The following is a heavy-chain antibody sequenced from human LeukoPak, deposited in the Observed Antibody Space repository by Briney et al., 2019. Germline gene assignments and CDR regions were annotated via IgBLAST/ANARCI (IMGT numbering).Heavy chain of an antibody. CDR3: ARDALWFGETTYYYGMDV. CDR1: GFTFSDYY. J-gene: IGHJ6*04. V-gene: IGHV3-11*06. CDR2: ISSSSSYT. Sequence: PGGSLRLSCAASGFTFSDYYMSWIRQAPVKGLEWVSYISSSSSYTNYADSVKGRFTISRDNAKNSLYLQMNSLRAEDTAVYYCARDALWFGETTYYYGMDVWGKGTTATVSS. D-gene: IGHD3-10*01.